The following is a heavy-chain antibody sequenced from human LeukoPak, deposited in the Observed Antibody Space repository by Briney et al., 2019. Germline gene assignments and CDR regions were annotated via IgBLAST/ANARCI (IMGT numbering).Heavy chain of an antibody. CDR1: GGHISTYY. CDR3: ARGITDSIWYLDY. Sequence: SETLSLTCTVSGGHISTYYWSWIRQAPGKGLEWIGYIYYSGSTKYNPSLKSRVTISVDTSKNQFSLKLSSVTAADTAVYFCARGITDSIWYLDYWGHGTLVTVSS. D-gene: IGHD3-22*01. J-gene: IGHJ4*01. V-gene: IGHV4-59*01. CDR2: IYYSGST.